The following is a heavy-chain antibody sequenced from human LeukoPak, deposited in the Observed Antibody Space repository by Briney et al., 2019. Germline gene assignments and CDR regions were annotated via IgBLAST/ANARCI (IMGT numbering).Heavy chain of an antibody. D-gene: IGHD1-26*01. Sequence: ASVKVSCKASGYTFTGYYMHWVRQATGQGLEWMGWMNPNSGNTGYAQKFQGRVTMTRNTSISTAYMELSSLRSEDTAVYYCARGTAVGANDYWGQGTLVTVSS. V-gene: IGHV1-8*02. J-gene: IGHJ4*02. CDR3: ARGTAVGANDY. CDR2: MNPNSGNT. CDR1: GYTFTGYY.